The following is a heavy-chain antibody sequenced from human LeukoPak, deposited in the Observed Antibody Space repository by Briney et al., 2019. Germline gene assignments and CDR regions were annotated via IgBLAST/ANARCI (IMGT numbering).Heavy chain of an antibody. V-gene: IGHV3-74*01. CDR2: INNDGSST. J-gene: IGHJ4*02. CDR3: ALSIAAAGPTDY. D-gene: IGHD6-13*01. Sequence: GGSLRLSCAASGFTFSSYSMNWVRQAPGKGLVWVSRINNDGSSTSYADSVKGRFTISRDNAKNTLYLQMNSLRAEDTAVYYCALSIAAAGPTDYWGQGTLVTVSS. CDR1: GFTFSSYS.